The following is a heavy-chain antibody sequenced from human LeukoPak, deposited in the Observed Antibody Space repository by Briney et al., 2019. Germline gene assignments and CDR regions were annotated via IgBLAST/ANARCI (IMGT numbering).Heavy chain of an antibody. Sequence: QPGGALRLSCAASGFTIGPYAMYWVRHGPGRGLEWVSVIKADGSGTFYADSVRGRFTTSRDNSKNSLYLQMNSLTSEDTALYYCATWAFYHNLDVWGQGTTVIVSS. CDR2: IKADGSGT. D-gene: IGHD2/OR15-2a*01. V-gene: IGHV3-43*02. CDR1: GFTIGPYA. J-gene: IGHJ6*02. CDR3: ATWAFYHNLDV.